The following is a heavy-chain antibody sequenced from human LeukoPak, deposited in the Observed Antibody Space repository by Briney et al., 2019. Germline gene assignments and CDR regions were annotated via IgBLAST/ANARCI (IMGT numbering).Heavy chain of an antibody. J-gene: IGHJ4*02. V-gene: IGHV3-33*01. D-gene: IGHD1-26*01. CDR2: IWYDGSNK. CDR3: ARESYSGSYDY. CDR1: GFTFSSYG. Sequence: PGGSLRLSCAASGFTFSSYGMHWVRQAPGKGLEWVAVIWYDGSNKYYADSVKGRFTISRDNSKNTLYLQMDSLRAEDTAVYYCARESYSGSYDYWGQGTLVTVSS.